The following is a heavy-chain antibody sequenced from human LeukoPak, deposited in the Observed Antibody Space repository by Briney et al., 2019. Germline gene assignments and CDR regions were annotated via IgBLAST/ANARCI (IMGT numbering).Heavy chain of an antibody. CDR2: INHSGST. CDR1: GGSFSGYY. Sequence: PLETLSLTCAVYGGSFSGYYWSWIRQPPGKGLEWIGEINHSGSTNYNPSLKSRVTISVDTSKNQFSLKLSSVTAADTAVYYCARTLYSRFYYGSGSRAPLFDYWGQGTLVTVSS. J-gene: IGHJ4*02. V-gene: IGHV4-34*01. D-gene: IGHD3-10*01. CDR3: ARTLYSRFYYGSGSRAPLFDY.